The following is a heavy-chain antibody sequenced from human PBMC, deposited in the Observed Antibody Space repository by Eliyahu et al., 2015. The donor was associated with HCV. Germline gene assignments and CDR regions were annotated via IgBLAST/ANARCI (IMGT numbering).Heavy chain of an antibody. V-gene: IGHV3-30*18. J-gene: IGHJ4*02. CDR2: ISYDGSNK. CDR3: AKDREVMRATGTSYNY. Sequence: QVQLVESGGGVVQPGRSLRLSCAASGFXFSXDGMHWVRQAPGKGLEGVAVISYDGSNKYYADSVKGRFTISRDNSKNTLYLQMNSLRAEDTAVYYCAKDREVMRATGTSYNYWGQGTLVTVSS. D-gene: IGHD3-16*01. CDR1: GFXFSXDG.